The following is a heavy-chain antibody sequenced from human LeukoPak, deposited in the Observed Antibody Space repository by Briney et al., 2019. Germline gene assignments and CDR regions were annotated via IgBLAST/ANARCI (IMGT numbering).Heavy chain of an antibody. CDR2: KYYSGSA. Sequence: SETLSLTCSVSGVSVSDGRYYWTWIRQHPGKGLEWIGYKYYSGSAKYNPSLKSRLTISVDTPKNQFSLQLSSVTAADTATYYCATPYCSSISCLDVFNMWGQGTRVTVSS. V-gene: IGHV4-31*03. J-gene: IGHJ3*02. CDR3: ATPYCSSISCLDVFNM. D-gene: IGHD2-2*01. CDR1: GVSVSDGRYY.